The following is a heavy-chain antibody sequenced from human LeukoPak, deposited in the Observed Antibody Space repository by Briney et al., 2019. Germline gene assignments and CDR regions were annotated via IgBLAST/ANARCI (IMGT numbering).Heavy chain of an antibody. V-gene: IGHV4-34*01. Sequence: GSLRLSCAASGFTFSDYYWSWIRQPPGKGLEWIGEINHRGSTNYNPSLKSRVTISVDTSRNSFSLELSSVTAADTAVYYCARVGYCGGDCYPFDYWGQGTLTTISS. CDR1: GFTFSDYY. CDR2: INHRGST. J-gene: IGHJ4*02. CDR3: ARVGYCGGDCYPFDY. D-gene: IGHD2-21*02.